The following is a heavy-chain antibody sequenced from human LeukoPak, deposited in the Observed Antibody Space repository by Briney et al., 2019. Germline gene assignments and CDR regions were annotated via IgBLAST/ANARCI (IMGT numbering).Heavy chain of an antibody. CDR2: IYTSGST. CDR1: GGSISSGSYY. Sequence: PSETLSLTCTVSGGSISSGSYYWSWIRQPAGKGLEWIGRIYTSGSTNYNPSLKSRVTISVDTSKNQFSLKLSSVTAADTAVYYCARGPRKVVVAATRAPRPGKPIDYWGQGTLVTVSS. V-gene: IGHV4-61*02. CDR3: ARGPRKVVVAATRAPRPGKPIDY. J-gene: IGHJ4*02. D-gene: IGHD2-15*01.